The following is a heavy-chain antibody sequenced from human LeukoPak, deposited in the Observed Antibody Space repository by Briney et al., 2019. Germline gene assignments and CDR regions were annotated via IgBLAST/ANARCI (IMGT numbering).Heavy chain of an antibody. V-gene: IGHV3-7*03. J-gene: IGHJ4*02. CDR3: ARDRDSNWYPYHDY. CDR1: GFTFLNSW. D-gene: IGHD6-13*01. Sequence: GGSLRLSCAASGFTFLNSWMSWVRQAPGKGLESMANIKPDGSQKYYVDSVKGRFTISRDNAKNSLYLQVDSLTAEDTAIYYCARDRDSNWYPYHDYWGQGVLVTVSS. CDR2: IKPDGSQK.